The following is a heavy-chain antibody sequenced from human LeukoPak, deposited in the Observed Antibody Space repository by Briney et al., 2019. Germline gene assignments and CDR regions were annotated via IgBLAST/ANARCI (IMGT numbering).Heavy chain of an antibody. CDR3: AKDVTGRYYGGDL. Sequence: PGGSLRLSCAASGFTFSTYAMSWVRQAPGKGLEWVPTISRTGDGTYYADSVEGRFTISRDNSNNMLYVEMYSLRAEDTAVYYCAKDVTGRYYGGDLWGQGTLVTVSS. J-gene: IGHJ5*02. CDR1: GFTFSTYA. D-gene: IGHD2-21*01. CDR2: ISRTGDGT. V-gene: IGHV3-23*01.